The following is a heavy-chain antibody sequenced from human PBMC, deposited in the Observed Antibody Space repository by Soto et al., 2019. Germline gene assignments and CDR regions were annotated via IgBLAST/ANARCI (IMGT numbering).Heavy chain of an antibody. J-gene: IGHJ5*02. V-gene: IGHV1-8*01. Sequence: QVQLVQSGAEVKKPGASVKVSCKASGYTFSSYDINWVRQATGQGLEWMGWMNPNSGNTGYAQKFQGRVTMTRNTSISTPYMELSSLRSEDTAVYYCAKNTGPRENWFDPWGQGTLVTVSS. CDR3: AKNTGPRENWFDP. D-gene: IGHD3-10*01. CDR1: GYTFSSYD. CDR2: MNPNSGNT.